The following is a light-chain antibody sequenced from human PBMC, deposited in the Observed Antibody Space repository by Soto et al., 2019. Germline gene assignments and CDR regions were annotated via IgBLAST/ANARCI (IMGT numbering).Light chain of an antibody. V-gene: IGKV3D-7*01. Sequence: PGERVTLYCMASQSVSSSYLTWYQQKPGQAPRLLIYGASTMATGIPARFSGSGSGTDFTLTISSLQPEDFAVYYCQQDYNLRTFGQGTKVDIK. CDR3: QQDYNLRT. CDR1: QSVSSSY. CDR2: GAS. J-gene: IGKJ1*01.